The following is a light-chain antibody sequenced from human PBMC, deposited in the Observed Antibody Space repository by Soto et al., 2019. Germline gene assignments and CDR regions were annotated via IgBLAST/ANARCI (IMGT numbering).Light chain of an antibody. CDR2: GAS. Sequence: EIVLTQSPGTLSLSPGERATLSARAAQSVSGNKLAWYQHKPGQAPRLVIYGASGRAAGIPNRFSGSGSGTDFTFTITRLEPEDFAVYYCQVFDGSIWTFGQGTKVDIK. CDR1: QSVSGNK. CDR3: QVFDGSIWT. V-gene: IGKV3-20*01. J-gene: IGKJ1*01.